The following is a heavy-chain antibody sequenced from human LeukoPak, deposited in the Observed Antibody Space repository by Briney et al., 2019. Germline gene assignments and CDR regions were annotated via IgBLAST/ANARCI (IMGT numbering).Heavy chain of an antibody. CDR1: GITFGSYS. CDR2: ISFSGTTT. CDR3: ARDPTELQLLSYYFDY. J-gene: IGHJ4*02. V-gene: IGHV3-23*01. D-gene: IGHD2-2*01. Sequence: GGFLRLSCAASGITFGSYSMSWVRQAPGKGLEWVSSISFSGTTTYYADSVKGRFTVSRDNSKNTLYLQMDGLRAEDTAVYYCARDPTELQLLSYYFDYWGQGTLVAVSS.